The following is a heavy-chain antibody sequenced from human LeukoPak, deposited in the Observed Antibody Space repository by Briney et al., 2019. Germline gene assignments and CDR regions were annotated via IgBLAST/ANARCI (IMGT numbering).Heavy chain of an antibody. D-gene: IGHD1-26*01. V-gene: IGHV4-59*01. Sequence: SETLSLTCTVSGGSITSYHYSWIRQPPGKGLEWIGYIYYSGSTNYNPSLKSRVTISVATSKNQFSLKLSSVTAADTAVYYCARGGSGTYYHYWGQGTLVTVS. CDR2: IYYSGST. J-gene: IGHJ4*02. CDR1: GGSITSYH. CDR3: ARGGSGTYYHY.